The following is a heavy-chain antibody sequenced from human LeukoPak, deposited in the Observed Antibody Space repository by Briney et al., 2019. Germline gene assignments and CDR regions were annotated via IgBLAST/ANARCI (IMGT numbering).Heavy chain of an antibody. CDR1: GFLLTTSGVG. CDR2: IYWDDDE. V-gene: IGHV2-5*02. D-gene: IGHD2-8*01. CDR3: AHRKSGAAGVHVFDY. Sequence: SGPTLVNPTQTLTLTCTFSGFLLTTSGVGVGWIRQPPGKALEWLALIYWDDDERYSPSLRSRLTITKDTSKNQVVLTMSNMEPVDTATYFCAHRKSGAAGVHVFDYWGQGTLVTVSS. J-gene: IGHJ4*02.